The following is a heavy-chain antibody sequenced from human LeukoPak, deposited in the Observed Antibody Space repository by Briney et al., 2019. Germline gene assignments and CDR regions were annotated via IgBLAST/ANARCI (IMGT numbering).Heavy chain of an antibody. V-gene: IGHV4-61*02. J-gene: IGHJ6*03. CDR2: IYTSGST. Sequence: SETLSLTCTVSGGSISSGSYYWGWIRQPAGKGLEWIGRIYTSGSTNYNPSRKSRITISVDTSKNQFSLKLSSVTAADTAVYYCARVQRMVRGVLYYYYMDVWGKGTTVTVSS. CDR1: GGSISSGSYY. CDR3: ARVQRMVRGVLYYYYMDV. D-gene: IGHD3-10*01.